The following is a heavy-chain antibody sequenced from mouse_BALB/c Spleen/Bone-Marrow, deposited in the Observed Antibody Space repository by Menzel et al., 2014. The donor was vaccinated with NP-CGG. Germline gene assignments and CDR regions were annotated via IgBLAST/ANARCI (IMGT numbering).Heavy chain of an antibody. D-gene: IGHD2-4*01. J-gene: IGHJ2*01. CDR1: GFNIKDTY. CDR3: ALYYDYDVGY. CDR2: IDPASGNT. Sequence: EVQLVESGAELVKPGASVKLSCTASGFNIKDTYLHWVKQRPEQGLDWIGRIDPASGNTKYDPKFQGKATITADTSSNTAYLQLSSLTSEDTAVYYCALYYDYDVGYWGQGTTLTVSS. V-gene: IGHV14-3*02.